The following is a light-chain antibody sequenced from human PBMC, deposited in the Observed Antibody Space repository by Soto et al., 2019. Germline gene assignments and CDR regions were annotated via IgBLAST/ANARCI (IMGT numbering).Light chain of an antibody. Sequence: QSVLSQPASVSGSPGQSITISCTGTSSDVGGFEYVSWYQHQPGKDPKLIIYDVTKRPSGVSNRFSGSKSGNTASLTISGIQAEDEGDYYCGSITRSSTSVFRTGTKVTVL. J-gene: IGLJ1*01. CDR1: SSDVGGFEY. V-gene: IGLV2-14*01. CDR2: DVT. CDR3: GSITRSSTSV.